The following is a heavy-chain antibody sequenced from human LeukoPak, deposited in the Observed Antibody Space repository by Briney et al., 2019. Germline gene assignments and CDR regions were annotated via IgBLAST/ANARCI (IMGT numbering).Heavy chain of an antibody. CDR3: ARPHASGSYYFDY. CDR1: GYSFTSYW. D-gene: IGHD6-25*01. Sequence: GESLKISCKGSGYSFTSYWIGRVRQMPGKGLEWMGIIYPGDSDTRYSPSFQGQVTISADKSISTAYLQWSSLKASDTAMYYCARPHASGSYYFDYWGQGTLVTVSP. J-gene: IGHJ4*02. CDR2: IYPGDSDT. V-gene: IGHV5-51*01.